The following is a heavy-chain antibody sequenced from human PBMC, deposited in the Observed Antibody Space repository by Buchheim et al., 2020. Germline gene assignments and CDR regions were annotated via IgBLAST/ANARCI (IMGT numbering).Heavy chain of an antibody. J-gene: IGHJ4*02. Sequence: EVQLVESGGGLVRPGGSLRLSCAASGFTFSSQWMHWVRQAPGKGLVWVSRINSGGGFTPYADSVKGRCTISRDTATNTLNLQMNSLRAEDTAVYYCVSTVFGEPHYWGQGTL. D-gene: IGHD3-3*01. CDR1: GFTFSSQW. V-gene: IGHV3-74*01. CDR3: VSTVFGEPHY. CDR2: INSGGGFT.